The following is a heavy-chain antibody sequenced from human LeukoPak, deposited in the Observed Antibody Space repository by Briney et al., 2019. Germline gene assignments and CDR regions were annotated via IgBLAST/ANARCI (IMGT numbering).Heavy chain of an antibody. CDR3: ARCSRERHYFYYYYHMDV. J-gene: IGHJ6*03. Sequence: SETLSLTCAVYGGSFSGYYWSWIRQPPGKGLEWLGEINHSGSTSYNPSLKSRVTMSVDTSKNQFSLKLTSVTAADTAVYYCARCSRERHYFYYYYHMDVWGTGTTVTVSS. CDR1: GGSFSGYY. CDR2: INHSGST. D-gene: IGHD1-26*01. V-gene: IGHV4-34*01.